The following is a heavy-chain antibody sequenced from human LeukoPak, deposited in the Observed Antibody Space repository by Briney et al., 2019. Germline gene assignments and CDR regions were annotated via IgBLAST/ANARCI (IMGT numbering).Heavy chain of an antibody. CDR2: ISAYNGNT. D-gene: IGHD3-22*01. Sequence: ASVKVSCKASGYTFTSYGISWVRQAPGQGLEWMGWISAYNGNTNYAQKLQGRVTMTTDTSTSTAYMELRSLRSDDTAVYYCARLSRDYYDSSGYPSSFDYWGQGTLVTVSS. J-gene: IGHJ4*02. V-gene: IGHV1-18*01. CDR3: ARLSRDYYDSSGYPSSFDY. CDR1: GYTFTSYG.